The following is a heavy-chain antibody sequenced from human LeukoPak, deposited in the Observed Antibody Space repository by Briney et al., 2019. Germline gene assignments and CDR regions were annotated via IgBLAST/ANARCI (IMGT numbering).Heavy chain of an antibody. Sequence: PETLSLTCTVSGGSISSYYWSWIRQPPGKGLEWIGYIYYSGSTNYNPSLKSRVTISVDTSKNQFSLKLSSVTAADTAVYYCARGAIAASDAFDIWGQGTMVTVSS. D-gene: IGHD2-15*01. V-gene: IGHV4-59*01. J-gene: IGHJ3*02. CDR3: ARGAIAASDAFDI. CDR1: GGSISSYY. CDR2: IYYSGST.